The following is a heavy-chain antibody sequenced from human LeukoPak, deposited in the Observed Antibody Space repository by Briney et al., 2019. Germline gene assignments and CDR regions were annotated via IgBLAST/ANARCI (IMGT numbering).Heavy chain of an antibody. D-gene: IGHD3-22*01. Sequence: ASVKVSCKASGYTFTGYYMHWVRQAPGQGLEWMGWINPNSGGTNYAQKFQGRVTMTGDTSISTAYMELSRLRSDDTAVYYCARDLNRNYYDSSGYPLGYWGQGTLVTVSS. CDR1: GYTFTGYY. CDR2: INPNSGGT. V-gene: IGHV1-2*02. J-gene: IGHJ4*02. CDR3: ARDLNRNYYDSSGYPLGY.